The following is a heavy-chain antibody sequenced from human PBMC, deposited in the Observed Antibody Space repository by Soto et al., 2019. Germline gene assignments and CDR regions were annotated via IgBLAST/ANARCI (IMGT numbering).Heavy chain of an antibody. CDR1: GYTFTGYY. D-gene: IGHD1-26*01. CDR2: ISPQTGGT. J-gene: IGHJ4*02. V-gene: IGHV1-2*02. Sequence: ASVKVSCKGSGYTFTGYYIHWVRQTPGQGPEWMGEISPQTGGTKYAQKYQGRVTMTRDTSITTVYMELSNLSPDDTAVYYCGRGRSGELVIFYWGQRTLVTVSS. CDR3: GRGRSGELVIFY.